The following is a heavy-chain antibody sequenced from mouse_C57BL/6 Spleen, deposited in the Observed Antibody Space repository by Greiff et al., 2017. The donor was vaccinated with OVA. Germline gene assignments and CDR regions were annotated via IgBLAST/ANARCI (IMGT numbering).Heavy chain of an antibody. Sequence: EADGGLVQPKGSLTLSCAASGFSFNTYAMNWVRQAPGKGLEWVARIRSKSNNYATYYADSVKDRFTISRDDSESMLYLQMNNLKTEDTAMYYCVRQDYGSSSWFAYWGQGTLVTVSA. V-gene: IGHV10-1*01. J-gene: IGHJ3*01. CDR3: VRQDYGSSSWFAY. CDR1: GFSFNTYA. D-gene: IGHD1-1*01. CDR2: IRSKSNNYAT.